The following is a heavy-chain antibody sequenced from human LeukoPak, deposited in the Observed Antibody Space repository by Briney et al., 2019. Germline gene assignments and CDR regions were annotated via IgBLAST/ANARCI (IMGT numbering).Heavy chain of an antibody. J-gene: IGHJ6*03. CDR1: GGSISTNY. CDR2: IFASGST. Sequence: PSETLSLTCTVSGGSISTNYWSWIRQPAGKGLEGIGRIFASGSTNYSPSLKSRVTMSVDTSKNQFSLKLTSVTAADTAVYYCARGAGYSREVNYYHYMDVWGKGTTVTVSS. CDR3: ARGAGYSREVNYYHYMDV. V-gene: IGHV4-4*07. D-gene: IGHD5-12*01.